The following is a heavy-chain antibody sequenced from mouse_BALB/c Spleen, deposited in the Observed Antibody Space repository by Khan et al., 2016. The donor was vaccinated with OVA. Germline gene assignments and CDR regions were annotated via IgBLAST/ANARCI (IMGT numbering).Heavy chain of an antibody. CDR2: INPDNGDT. CDR1: GYTFTDYY. J-gene: IGHJ1*01. Sequence: EVQLQQSGPELVKPGASVKMSCKASGYTFTDYYMKWVKQSQGKSLEWIGDINPDNGDTFYNQKFKGKATLTVDKSSSTAYMQLNSLTSEDSALYVCTRGLFDVWGAGTTVTVSS. CDR3: TRGLFDV. V-gene: IGHV1-19*01.